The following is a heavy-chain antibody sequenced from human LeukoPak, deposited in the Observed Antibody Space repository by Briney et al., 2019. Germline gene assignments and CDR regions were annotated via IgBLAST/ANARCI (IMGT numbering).Heavy chain of an antibody. CDR3: ARHLQGGISPWIFDY. Sequence: PSETLSLTCVVSGYSISSGYYWGWIRQPPGKGLEWIGSIYHSGSTYYNPSLKSRVTISVDTSKNQFSLKLTSVTAADTAVYSCARHLQGGISPWIFDYCGQGTLITVSS. V-gene: IGHV4-38-2*01. J-gene: IGHJ4*02. CDR2: IYHSGST. D-gene: IGHD1-1*01. CDR1: GYSISSGYY.